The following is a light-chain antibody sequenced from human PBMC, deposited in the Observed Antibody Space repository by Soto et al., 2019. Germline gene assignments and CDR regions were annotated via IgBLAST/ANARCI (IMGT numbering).Light chain of an antibody. Sequence: QSALTQPASVSGSPGQSITISCTGASNDVGGYNYVSWYQQHPGKAPTLMIYDVSDRPSGVSNRFSGSKSGNTASLTISGLQAEDEADYYCSSYTSSSTRVFGTGTKVTVL. CDR3: SSYTSSSTRV. CDR1: SNDVGGYNY. CDR2: DVS. V-gene: IGLV2-14*01. J-gene: IGLJ1*01.